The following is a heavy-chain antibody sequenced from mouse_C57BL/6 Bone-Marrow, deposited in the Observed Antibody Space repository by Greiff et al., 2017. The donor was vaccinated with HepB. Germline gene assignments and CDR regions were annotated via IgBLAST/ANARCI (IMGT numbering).Heavy chain of an antibody. J-gene: IGHJ3*01. Sequence: VQLKESGAELVKPGASVKISCKASGYAFSSYWMNWVKQRPGKGLEWIGQIYPGDGDTNYNGKFKGKATLTADKSSSTAYMQLSSLTSEDSAVYFCATPAWFAYWGQGTLVTVSA. CDR1: GYAFSSYW. CDR3: ATPAWFAY. V-gene: IGHV1-80*01. CDR2: IYPGDGDT.